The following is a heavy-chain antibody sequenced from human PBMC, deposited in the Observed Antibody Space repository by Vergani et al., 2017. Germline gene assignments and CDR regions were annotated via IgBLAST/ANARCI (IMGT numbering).Heavy chain of an antibody. CDR3: TKGSRGYTGYFFDY. V-gene: IGHV3-23*04. D-gene: IGHD5-12*01. CDR2: VSGSSATP. CDR1: GFSFPGYA. Sequence: VQLVESGGGVVQPGRSLRLSCAASGFSFPGYAMSWVRQAPGKGLEWVSSVSGSSATPYYADSVKGRFIISRDNSKNTLHLQMNSLRADDTAVYYCTKGSRGYTGYFFDYWGQGTLGTVSS. J-gene: IGHJ4*02.